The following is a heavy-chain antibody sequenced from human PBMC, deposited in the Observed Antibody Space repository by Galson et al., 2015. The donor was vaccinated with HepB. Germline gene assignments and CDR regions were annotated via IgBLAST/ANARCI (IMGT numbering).Heavy chain of an antibody. CDR3: AKEEWELQGAFDI. CDR1: GFTFSSYG. D-gene: IGHD1-26*01. CDR2: ISYDGSNK. V-gene: IGHV3-30*18. Sequence: SLRLSCAASGFTFSSYGMHWVAVISYDGSNKYYADSVKGRFTISRDNSKNTLYLQMNSLRAEDTAVYYCAKEEWELQGAFDIWGQGTMVTVSS. J-gene: IGHJ3*02.